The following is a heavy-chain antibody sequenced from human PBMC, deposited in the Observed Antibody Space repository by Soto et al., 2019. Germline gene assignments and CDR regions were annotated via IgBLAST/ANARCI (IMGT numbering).Heavy chain of an antibody. D-gene: IGHD6-6*01. CDR3: ATSHANIAALLHPYGMDV. V-gene: IGHV1-24*01. Sequence: ASVKVSCKVSGYTLTELSMHWVRQAPGKGLEWMGGFDPEDGETIYAQKFQGRVTMTEDTSTDTAYMELSSLRSEDTAVYYCATSHANIAALLHPYGMDVWGQGTTVTVSS. CDR2: FDPEDGET. J-gene: IGHJ6*02. CDR1: GYTLTELS.